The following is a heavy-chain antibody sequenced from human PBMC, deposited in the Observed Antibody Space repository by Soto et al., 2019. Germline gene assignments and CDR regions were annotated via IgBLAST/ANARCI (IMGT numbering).Heavy chain of an antibody. D-gene: IGHD3-16*01. Sequence: ASVKVSCKASGYTFINYDISWLRQATGQGLEWMGWMNPGSGKTGYANKFQGRVTMTRDASTSTAHLELSSLTSEDTAVYYCARMASFGTLNWFDPWGQGTLVTVSS. V-gene: IGHV1-8*02. J-gene: IGHJ5*02. CDR3: ARMASFGTLNWFDP. CDR2: MNPGSGKT. CDR1: GYTFINYD.